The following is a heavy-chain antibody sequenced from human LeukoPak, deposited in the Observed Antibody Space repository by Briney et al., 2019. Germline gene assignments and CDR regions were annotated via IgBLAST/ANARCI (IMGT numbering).Heavy chain of an antibody. Sequence: SETLSLTCTVSGGSISSYYWSWIRQPPGKGLEWIGYIYYSGSTNYNPSLKSRVTISVDTSKNQFSLKLSSVTAADTAVYYCARSSGGYDFWSGYYMGALDYWGQGTLVTVSS. CDR3: ARSSGGYDFWSGYYMGALDY. D-gene: IGHD3-3*01. J-gene: IGHJ4*02. CDR2: IYYSGST. V-gene: IGHV4-59*01. CDR1: GGSISSYY.